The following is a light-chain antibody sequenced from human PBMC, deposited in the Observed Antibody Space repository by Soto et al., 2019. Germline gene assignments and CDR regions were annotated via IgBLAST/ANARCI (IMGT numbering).Light chain of an antibody. CDR1: SRHSSYA. Sequence: QPVLTQSPSASASLGASVKLTCTLSSRHSSYAIAWHQQQPEKGPRYLMKLNSDGSHSKGDGIPDRFSGSSSGAERYLTISSLQSEDEADYYRTMHVVFGGGTKLTVL. V-gene: IGLV4-69*01. J-gene: IGLJ2*01. CDR2: LNSDGSH. CDR3: TMHVV.